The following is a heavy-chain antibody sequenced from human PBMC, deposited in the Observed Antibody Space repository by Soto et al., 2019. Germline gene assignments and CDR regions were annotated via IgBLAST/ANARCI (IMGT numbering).Heavy chain of an antibody. J-gene: IGHJ4*02. CDR1: GFTFSTYG. CDR2: ISHDGRIK. CDR3: AKVLSPLSTNHFFDY. Sequence: QVKLVESGGGVVQPGRSLRLSCSASGFTFSTYGIHWVRQAPGKGLEWVAVISHDGRIKYYADSVKGRFTISRDNSKNTLYLQMISLRAEDTAVYYCAKVLSPLSTNHFFDYWGQGALVTVSS. V-gene: IGHV3-30*18. D-gene: IGHD2-2*01.